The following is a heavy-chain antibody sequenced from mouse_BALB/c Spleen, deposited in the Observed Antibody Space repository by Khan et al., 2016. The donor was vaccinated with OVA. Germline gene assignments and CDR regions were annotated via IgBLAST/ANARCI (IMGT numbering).Heavy chain of an antibody. Sequence: QVQLKQSGPGLVQPSQSLSITCTVSGFSLTSYGIHWVRQSPGKGLEWLGVIWSGGSTAYDAAFISRLCICNDNSKSQVYCKMNSLQGNDTAIYYCARNYDYDEGLVYWGQGTLVTVSA. CDR2: IWSGGST. J-gene: IGHJ3*01. D-gene: IGHD2-4*01. CDR1: GFSLTSYG. V-gene: IGHV2-2*02. CDR3: ARNYDYDEGLVY.